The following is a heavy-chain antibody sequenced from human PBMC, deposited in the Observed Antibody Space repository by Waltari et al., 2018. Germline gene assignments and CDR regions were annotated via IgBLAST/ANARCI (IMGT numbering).Heavy chain of an antibody. CDR1: GFTFSSYS. Sequence: EVQLVESGGGLVKSGGSQRLSCAASGFTFSSYSMNWVRQAPGKGVEWLSRMSRSSTDRYYSDSGKGRFTISRDNAKNSVFLQMNSLRAEDTAMYYCARAGLSASGVVLDDAFDIWGQGTMVIVSS. V-gene: IGHV3-21*01. J-gene: IGHJ3*02. CDR2: MSRSSTDR. D-gene: IGHD3-3*01. CDR3: ARAGLSASGVVLDDAFDI.